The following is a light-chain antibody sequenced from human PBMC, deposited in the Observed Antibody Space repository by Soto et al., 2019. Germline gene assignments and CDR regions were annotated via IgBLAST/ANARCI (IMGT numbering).Light chain of an antibody. J-gene: IGKJ1*01. V-gene: IGKV3-20*01. CDR1: QRFSGTS. CDR2: GVS. CDR3: HQYDNSLWT. Sequence: EIVLTQSPGTLSLSPGERATLPCRASQRFSGTSLAWYQQKPGQAPRLLIYGVSNRATGIPDRFSGSGSGTDFTLTISRLEPGDFAVYYCHQYDNSLWTFGQGTKV.